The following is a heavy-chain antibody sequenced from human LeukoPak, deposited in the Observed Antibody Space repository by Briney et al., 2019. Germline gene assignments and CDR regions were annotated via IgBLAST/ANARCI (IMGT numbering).Heavy chain of an antibody. CDR2: IGGNGGST. J-gene: IGHJ5*02. CDR1: GFTFSNYA. V-gene: IGHV3-23*01. D-gene: IGHD3-3*01. Sequence: GGSLRLSCATSGFTFSNYAMSWVRQAPGKGLEWVSDIGGNGGSTYYADSVKGRFTISRDNSKNTLYLQMNSLRAEDTAVYYCAKGGALYYDVWTRFDPWGQGTLVTASS. CDR3: AKGGALYYDVWTRFDP.